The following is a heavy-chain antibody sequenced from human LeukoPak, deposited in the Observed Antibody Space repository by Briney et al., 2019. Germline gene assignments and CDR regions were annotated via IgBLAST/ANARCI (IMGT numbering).Heavy chain of an antibody. V-gene: IGHV1-18*01. CDR2: ISAYNGNT. CDR1: GYTFTSYG. J-gene: IGHJ4*02. CDR3: AREDTFGGVIVTDY. Sequence: GASVKVSCKASGYTFTSYGISWVRQAPGQGLEWMGWISAYNGNTNYAQKLQGRVTMTTDTSTSTAYMELRCLRSDDTAVYYCAREDTFGGVIVTDYWGQGTLVTVSS. D-gene: IGHD3-16*02.